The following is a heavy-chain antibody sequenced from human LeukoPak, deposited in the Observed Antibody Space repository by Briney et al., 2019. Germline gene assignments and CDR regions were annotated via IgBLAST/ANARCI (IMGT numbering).Heavy chain of an antibody. CDR1: GFXFSNYG. CDR3: AKGNMVRGVIITPLFDY. J-gene: IGHJ4*02. Sequence: GGSLRLSCAASGFXFSNYGIHWVRQAPGKGLEWVAVISYDGSNKYYADSVKGRFTISRDNSKNTLYLQMNSLRAEDTAVYYCAKGNMVRGVIITPLFDYWGQGTLVTVSS. D-gene: IGHD3-10*01. V-gene: IGHV3-30*18. CDR2: ISYDGSNK.